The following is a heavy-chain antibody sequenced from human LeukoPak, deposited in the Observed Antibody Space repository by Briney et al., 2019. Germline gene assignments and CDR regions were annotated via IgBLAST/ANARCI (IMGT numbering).Heavy chain of an antibody. Sequence: GASVKVSCKASGYTFTSYAMHWVRQAPGQRLEWMGWINAGNGNTKYSQKFQGRVTITRDTSASTAYMELSSLRSEDTAVYYCARDKSSGWYRDPHNWFDPWGQGTLVTVSS. J-gene: IGHJ5*02. CDR2: INAGNGNT. D-gene: IGHD6-19*01. CDR1: GYTFTSYA. V-gene: IGHV1-3*01. CDR3: ARDKSSGWYRDPHNWFDP.